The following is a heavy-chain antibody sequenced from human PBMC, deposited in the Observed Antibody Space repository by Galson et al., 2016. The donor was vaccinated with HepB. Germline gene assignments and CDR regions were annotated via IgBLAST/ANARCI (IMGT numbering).Heavy chain of an antibody. J-gene: IGHJ4*02. V-gene: IGHV1-58*01. CDR2: IVVGRGNT. CDR1: GFTFTSSA. Sequence: SVKVSCKASGFTFTSSAVQWVRQARGQRLEWMGWIVVGRGNTKYAQKFQERVTITRDLSTTTVYMELSSLRSDDTAMYYCAADAYGDFYFGYWGQGTLVTVSS. D-gene: IGHD4-17*01. CDR3: AADAYGDFYFGY.